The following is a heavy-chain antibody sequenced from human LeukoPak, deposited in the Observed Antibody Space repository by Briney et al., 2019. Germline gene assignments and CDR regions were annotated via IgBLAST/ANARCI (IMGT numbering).Heavy chain of an antibody. CDR1: GYTFTSYG. Sequence: ASVKVSCKASGYTFTSYGISWVRQAPGQGLEWMGWISAYNGNTNYAQKLQDRVTMTTDTSTSTAYMELRSLRSDDTAVYYCARGSYRFGAVADQDYWGQGTLVTVSS. V-gene: IGHV1-18*01. D-gene: IGHD6-19*01. J-gene: IGHJ4*02. CDR2: ISAYNGNT. CDR3: ARGSYRFGAVADQDY.